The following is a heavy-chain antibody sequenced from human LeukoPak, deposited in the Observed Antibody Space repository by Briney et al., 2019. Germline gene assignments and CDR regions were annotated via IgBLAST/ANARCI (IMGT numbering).Heavy chain of an antibody. V-gene: IGHV3-23*01. J-gene: IGHJ1*01. CDR3: ANSVSGYPEYFQH. D-gene: IGHD5/OR15-5a*01. CDR1: GFTFSSYA. Sequence: PGGFLRLSCAASGFTFSSYAMSWVRQAPGKGLEWVSSIKGSGGSTYYADSVKGRFTISRDNSKNTLYLQMNSLRADDTAVYYCANSVSGYPEYFQHWGQGTLVTVSS. CDR2: IKGSGGST.